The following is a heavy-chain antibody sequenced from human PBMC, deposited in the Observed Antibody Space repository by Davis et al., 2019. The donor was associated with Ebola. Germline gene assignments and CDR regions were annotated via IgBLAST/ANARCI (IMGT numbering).Heavy chain of an antibody. CDR3: AKDQGQLLNQNYYYYGMDV. D-gene: IGHD2-2*02. CDR2: ISYDGSNK. V-gene: IGHV3-30*18. Sequence: PGGSLRLSCAASGFTFSSYGMHWVRQAPGKGLEWVAVISYDGSNKYYADSVKGRFTISRDNSKNTLYLQMNSLRAEDTAVYYCAKDQGQLLNQNYYYYGMDVWGQGTTVTVSS. J-gene: IGHJ6*02. CDR1: GFTFSSYG.